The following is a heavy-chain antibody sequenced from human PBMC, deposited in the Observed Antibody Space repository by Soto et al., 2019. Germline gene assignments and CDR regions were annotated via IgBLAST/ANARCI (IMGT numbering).Heavy chain of an antibody. CDR1: GFSLTTTTAG. D-gene: IGHD1-1*01. CDR2: IYWDDDK. V-gene: IGHV2-5*02. Sequence: QITLKESGPTLVKPTQTLTLTCTFSGFSLTTTTAGVGWIRQPPGKAPECLALIYWDDDKRYSPSLRSRLTITKDHFKNQVVLTMTNVDPADTATYYCAHARWRYPFDFWGQGILVTVSS. J-gene: IGHJ4*02. CDR3: AHARWRYPFDF.